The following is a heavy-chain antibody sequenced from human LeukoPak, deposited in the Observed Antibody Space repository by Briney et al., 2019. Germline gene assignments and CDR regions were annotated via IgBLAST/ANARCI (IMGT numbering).Heavy chain of an antibody. V-gene: IGHV5-51*01. D-gene: IGHD2-2*01. Sequence: GESLKISCRGSGYSFTTYWIGWVRQMPGKGLEWMAIIYPGDSDTRYSPSFQGQVTISADKSINTAYLHWSSLKASDTAIFYCATRRTVNTSLINYSGQGTLVTVSS. CDR3: ATRRTVNTSLINY. CDR2: IYPGDSDT. CDR1: GYSFTTYW. J-gene: IGHJ4*02.